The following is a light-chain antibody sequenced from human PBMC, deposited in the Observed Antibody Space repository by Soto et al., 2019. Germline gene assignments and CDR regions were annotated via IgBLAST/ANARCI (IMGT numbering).Light chain of an antibody. CDR2: EVS. CDR3: CADAGRSTYV. V-gene: IGLV2-23*02. Sequence: QSALTQPASVSGSPGQSITISCTRASSDVGSYNFVSWYQQHPGEVPKVLIYEVSKRPSGVSDRFSGSKSGNTASLTSSGLQAEDEADYYCCADAGRSTYVFGTGTKLTVL. J-gene: IGLJ1*01. CDR1: SSDVGSYNF.